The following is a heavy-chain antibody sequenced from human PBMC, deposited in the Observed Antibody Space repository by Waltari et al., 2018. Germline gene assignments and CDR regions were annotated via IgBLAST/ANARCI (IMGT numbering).Heavy chain of an antibody. CDR1: GFSSADHW. Sequence: EVQLVESGGGLVEPGWSLRLSCAVSGFSSADHWQHWVRQAPGKGLEWVARINVDGGYVSYTDSVKGRFTISRDNAKNTVFLQLNSVRGEDTAVYYCARKGGRGYPYGPFYYDYWGQGTLVTVSS. V-gene: IGHV3-74*01. CDR2: INVDGGYV. D-gene: IGHD3-10*01. J-gene: IGHJ4*02. CDR3: ARKGGRGYPYGPFYYDY.